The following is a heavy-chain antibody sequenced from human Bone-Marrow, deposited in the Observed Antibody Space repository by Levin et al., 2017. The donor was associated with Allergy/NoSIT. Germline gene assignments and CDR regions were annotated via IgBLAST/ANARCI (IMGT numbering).Heavy chain of an antibody. D-gene: IGHD5-18*01. CDR2: IYYRGST. CDR3: ARVGGSAIVTNYFDF. V-gene: IGHV4-30-4*01. CDR1: GGSIASGDAY. Sequence: PSETLSLTCSVSGGSIASGDAYWSWIRQPPGKDLEWIGYIYYRGSTTYNPSLKSRLAISVDTSKNQFSLKLNSVTAADTAVYFCARVGGSAIVTNYFDFWGPGILVTVSS. J-gene: IGHJ4*02.